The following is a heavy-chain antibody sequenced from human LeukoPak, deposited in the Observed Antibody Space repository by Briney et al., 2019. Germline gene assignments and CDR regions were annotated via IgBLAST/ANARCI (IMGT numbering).Heavy chain of an antibody. CDR2: ISYSGST. D-gene: IGHD3-9*01. J-gene: IGHJ3*02. Sequence: SETLSLTCTVSGGSISSYYWSWIRQPPGKGLEGIGYISYSGSTNYNPSPKSRVTISIDTSKNQFSLKLRSVTAADTAIYYCARQGYDILTGYIDAFDIWGQGTMVTVSS. CDR3: ARQGYDILTGYIDAFDI. V-gene: IGHV4-59*08. CDR1: GGSISSYY.